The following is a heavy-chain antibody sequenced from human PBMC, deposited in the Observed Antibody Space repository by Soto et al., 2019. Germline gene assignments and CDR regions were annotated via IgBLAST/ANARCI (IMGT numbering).Heavy chain of an antibody. V-gene: IGHV1-69*06. D-gene: IGHD6-19*01. CDR3: ARDGGLAVAAVYYYYGMDV. CDR1: GGTFSSYA. CDR2: IIPIFGTA. J-gene: IGHJ6*02. Sequence: SVKVSCKASGGTFSSYAISWVREAPGQGLEWMGGIIPIFGTANYAQKFQGRVTITADKSTSTAYMELSSLRSEDTAVYYCARDGGLAVAAVYYYYGMDVWGQGTTVTVSS.